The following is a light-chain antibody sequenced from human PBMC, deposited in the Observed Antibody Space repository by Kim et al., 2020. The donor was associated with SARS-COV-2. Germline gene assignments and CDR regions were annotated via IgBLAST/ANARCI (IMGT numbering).Light chain of an antibody. CDR3: QAWDSSTAV. V-gene: IGLV3-1*01. CDR2: QDS. J-gene: IGLJ3*02. CDR1: KLGDKY. Sequence: SYELTQPPSVSVSPGQTASITCSGDKLGDKYACWYQQKPGQSPVLVIYQDSKRPSGIPERSSGSNSGNTATLTISGTQAMDEADYYCQAWDSSTAVFGGGTQLTVL.